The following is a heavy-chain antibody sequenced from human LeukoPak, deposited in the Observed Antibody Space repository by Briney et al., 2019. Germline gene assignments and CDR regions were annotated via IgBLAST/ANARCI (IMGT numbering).Heavy chain of an antibody. CDR1: GYTFTSYY. CDR3: ARDGYYYDSSGYYFDY. V-gene: IGHV1-69*13. J-gene: IGHJ4*02. D-gene: IGHD3-22*01. CDR2: IIPIFGTA. Sequence: SVKVSCKASGYTFTSYYMHWVRQAPGQGLEWMGGIIPIFGTANYAQKFQGRVTITADESTSTAYMELSSLRSEDTAVYYCARDGYYYDSSGYYFDYWGQGTLVTVSS.